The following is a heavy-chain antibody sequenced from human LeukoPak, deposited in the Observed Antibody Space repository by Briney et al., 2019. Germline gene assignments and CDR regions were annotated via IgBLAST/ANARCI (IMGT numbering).Heavy chain of an antibody. CDR1: GFTFDDYA. Sequence: GGSLRLSFAASGFTFDDYAMHWVRQAPGKGLEWVSGISWNSGSIGYADSVKGRFTISRDNAKNSLYLQMNSLRAEDTALYYCAKDTGNLEYFDYWSQGTLVTASS. D-gene: IGHD1-1*01. J-gene: IGHJ4*02. CDR3: AKDTGNLEYFDY. CDR2: ISWNSGSI. V-gene: IGHV3-9*01.